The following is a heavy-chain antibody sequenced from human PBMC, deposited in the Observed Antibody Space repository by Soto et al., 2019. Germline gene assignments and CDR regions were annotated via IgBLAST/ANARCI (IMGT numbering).Heavy chain of an antibody. D-gene: IGHD3-9*01. V-gene: IGHV3-15*07. CDR3: TTDLEQQLTYYYLTHGAFDI. CDR2: IKSKIDGGTT. J-gene: IGHJ3*02. Sequence: EVQLVESGGGLVESGGSLRLSCAASGFTFSNAWMNWVRQAPGKGLEWVGRIKSKIDGGTTDYTAPVKVRFTISRDDSKNTLYLQMNSLKTEDTAVYYCTTDLEQQLTYYYLTHGAFDIWGQGTMVTVSS. CDR1: GFTFSNAW.